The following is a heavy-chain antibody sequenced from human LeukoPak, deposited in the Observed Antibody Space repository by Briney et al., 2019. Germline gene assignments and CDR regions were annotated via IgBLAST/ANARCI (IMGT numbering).Heavy chain of an antibody. D-gene: IGHD3-3*01. CDR1: GFTFSSYA. CDR2: IYSGGST. CDR3: ARGEDFWSGSGTPHYGMDV. V-gene: IGHV3-66*01. Sequence: PGGSLRLSCAASGFTFSSYAMSWVRQAPGKGLEWVSVIYSGGSTYYADSVKGRFTISRDNSKNTPYLQMNSLRAEDTAVYYCARGEDFWSGSGTPHYGMDVWGQGTTVTVSS. J-gene: IGHJ6*02.